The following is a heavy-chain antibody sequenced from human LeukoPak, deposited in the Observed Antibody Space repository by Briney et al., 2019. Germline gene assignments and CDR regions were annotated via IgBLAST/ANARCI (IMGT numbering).Heavy chain of an antibody. Sequence: GGSLRLSCAASGFTFSSYSMNWVRQAPGKGLEWVSSISRSSGYIYYADSVKGRFTISRDNAKNSLYLQVISLRAEDTAVYYCARPHTYYNDSSGYYDAFDIWGQGTMVTVSS. CDR2: ISRSSGYI. D-gene: IGHD3-22*01. V-gene: IGHV3-21*01. CDR1: GFTFSSYS. J-gene: IGHJ3*02. CDR3: ARPHTYYNDSSGYYDAFDI.